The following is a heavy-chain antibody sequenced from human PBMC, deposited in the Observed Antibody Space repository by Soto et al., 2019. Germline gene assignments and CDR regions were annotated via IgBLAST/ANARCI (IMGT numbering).Heavy chain of an antibody. Sequence: EVQLLESGGGLVQPGGSLSLSCAASGFTFSNYAVTWVRQAPGKGLEWVSTISGSGGSTYYADSVKGRFTISRDNSRNTLYLQMHSLRAEDTAVYYCAKDQGSSWYEIDCWGQGTLVTVSS. V-gene: IGHV3-23*01. D-gene: IGHD6-13*01. CDR3: AKDQGSSWYEIDC. CDR2: ISGSGGST. CDR1: GFTFSNYA. J-gene: IGHJ4*02.